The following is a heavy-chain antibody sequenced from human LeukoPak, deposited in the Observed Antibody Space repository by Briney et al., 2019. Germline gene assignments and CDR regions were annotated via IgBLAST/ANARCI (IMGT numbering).Heavy chain of an antibody. CDR3: AGGMYSGSYGAFDI. CDR1: GGSIIGYY. CDR2: IYYSGST. V-gene: IGHV4-59*06. Sequence: SETLSLTCTVSGGSIIGYYWSWIRQHPGKGLEWIGYIYYSGSTYYNPSLKSRVTISVDTSKNQFSLKLSSVTAADTAVYYCAGGMYSGSYGAFDIWGQGTMVTVSS. J-gene: IGHJ3*02. D-gene: IGHD1-26*01.